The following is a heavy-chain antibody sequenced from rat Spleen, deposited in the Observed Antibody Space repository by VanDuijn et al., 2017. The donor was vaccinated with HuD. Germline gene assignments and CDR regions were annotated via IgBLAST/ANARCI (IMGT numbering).Heavy chain of an antibody. CDR3: AKEYYDGYYQGVMDA. CDR2: ISYVGGRT. D-gene: IGHD1-12*03. Sequence: EVQLVESGGGLVQPGRSLKLSCAASGFTFSSFAMAWVRQAPTKGLEWVATISYVGGRTYYRDSVKGRFTIAKDNAKSTLYLQMYSLRSEDTATYYCAKEYYDGYYQGVMDAWGQGASVTVSS. V-gene: IGHV5-29*01. CDR1: GFTFSSFA. J-gene: IGHJ4*01.